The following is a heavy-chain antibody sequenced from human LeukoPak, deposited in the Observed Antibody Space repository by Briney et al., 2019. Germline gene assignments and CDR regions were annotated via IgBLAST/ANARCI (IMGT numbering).Heavy chain of an antibody. CDR1: RDSFTIDA. V-gene: IGHV7-4-1*02. D-gene: IGHD3-22*01. Sequence: GASLRVSSMPPRDSFTIDAMRWGRQAPGQGLGWRGWINANTGNPKYDQGFTGRFVFSLDTSVSTAYLQISSLKAEDTAVYYCARDYYDSTNWFDPWGQGTLVTVSS. CDR2: INANTGNP. CDR3: ARDYYDSTNWFDP. J-gene: IGHJ5*02.